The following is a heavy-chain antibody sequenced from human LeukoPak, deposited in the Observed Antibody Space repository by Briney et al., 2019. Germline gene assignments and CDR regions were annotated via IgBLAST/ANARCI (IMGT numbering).Heavy chain of an antibody. CDR1: GFTVSSSY. D-gene: IGHD3-22*01. J-gene: IGHJ4*02. CDR3: ARSAYDSLSLDY. Sequence: GGSLRLSCAASGFTVSSSYMSWVRQAPGKGLEWVSVIYSGGSTYYADSVKGRFTISRDNSKNTLYLQMNSLRAEDTAVYYCARSAYDSLSLDYWGQGTLVTVSS. V-gene: IGHV3-53*01. CDR2: IYSGGST.